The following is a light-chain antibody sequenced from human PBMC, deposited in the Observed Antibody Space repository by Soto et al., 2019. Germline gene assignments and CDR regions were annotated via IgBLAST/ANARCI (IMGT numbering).Light chain of an antibody. Sequence: QSVLTQPASVSGSPGQSITISCTGTSSDVGGYNYVSWYQQHPGKAPKLMIYEVSNRPSGVSNRLSGSKSGNTASLTISGLQADDEADYYCSSYTSSSTDVVFGGGTTLTVL. CDR1: SSDVGGYNY. V-gene: IGLV2-14*01. CDR2: EVS. CDR3: SSYTSSSTDVV. J-gene: IGLJ2*01.